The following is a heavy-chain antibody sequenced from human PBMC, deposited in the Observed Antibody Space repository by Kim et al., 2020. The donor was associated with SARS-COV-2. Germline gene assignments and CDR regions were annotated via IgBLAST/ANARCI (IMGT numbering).Heavy chain of an antibody. J-gene: IGHJ4*02. CDR2: ISGSGGST. CDR1: GFTFSSYA. V-gene: IGHV3-23*01. Sequence: GGSLRLSCAASGFTFSSYAMSWVRQAPGKGLEWVSAISGSGGSTYYADSVKGRFTISRDNSKNTLYLQMNSLRAEDTAVYYCAKDKQWLRPGSFFVDYWGQGTLVTVSS. D-gene: IGHD5-12*01. CDR3: AKDKQWLRPGSFFVDY.